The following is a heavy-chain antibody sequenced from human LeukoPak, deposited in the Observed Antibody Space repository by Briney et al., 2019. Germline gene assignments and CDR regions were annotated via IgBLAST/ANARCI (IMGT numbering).Heavy chain of an antibody. J-gene: IGHJ5*02. CDR3: ARLITGREWFDP. D-gene: IGHD1-20*01. CDR2: ISSSSSYI. Sequence: GGSLRLSCAASGFTFSSYSMNWVRQAPGKGLEWVSSISSSSSYIYYADSVKGRFTISRDNAKNSLYLQMNSLRAEDTAVYYGARLITGREWFDPWGQGTLVTVSS. CDR1: GFTFSSYS. V-gene: IGHV3-21*01.